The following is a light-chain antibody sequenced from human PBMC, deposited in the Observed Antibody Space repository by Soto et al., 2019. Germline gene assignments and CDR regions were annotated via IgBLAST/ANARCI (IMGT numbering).Light chain of an antibody. V-gene: IGKV3-11*01. CDR3: QQRSNWPPIT. CDR1: QSVSYY. CDR2: DAS. J-gene: IGKJ5*01. Sequence: ETVLTQSPGTLSLSPGERATLSCRASQSVSYYLAWYQQKPGQAPRLLXYDASNRANGIPARFSGSGSGTDLTLTISSLEPEDFAVYYCQQRSNWPPITFGQGTRLEIK.